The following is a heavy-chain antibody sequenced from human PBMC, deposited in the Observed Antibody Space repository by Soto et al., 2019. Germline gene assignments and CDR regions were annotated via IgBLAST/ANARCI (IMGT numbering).Heavy chain of an antibody. CDR3: ARHPKIHLWSDYYYGLDV. CDR2: INPSGGST. J-gene: IGHJ6*02. Sequence: ASVKVSCKASGYTFTSYYMHWVRQAPGQGLEWMGIINPSGGSTSYAQKFQGRVTMTRDTSTSTVYMELSSLRSEDTAVYYCARHPKIHLWSDYYYGLDVWGQGTTVTVSS. V-gene: IGHV1-46*01. CDR1: GYTFTSYY. D-gene: IGHD5-18*01.